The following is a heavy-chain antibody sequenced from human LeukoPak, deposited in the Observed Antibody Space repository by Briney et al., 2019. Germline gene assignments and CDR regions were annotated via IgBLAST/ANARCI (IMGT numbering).Heavy chain of an antibody. V-gene: IGHV3-30*18. Sequence: GGSLRLSCAASGFPFSNYCMDWVRQAPGKGLEWVAVISADGIDKYCADSVKGRFTISRDNSKNTLYLQMSSLRPEDTAVYYGAKDKGREGDYWGQGNLVTVSS. J-gene: IGHJ4*02. CDR1: GFPFSNYC. CDR2: ISADGIDK. CDR3: AKDKGREGDY.